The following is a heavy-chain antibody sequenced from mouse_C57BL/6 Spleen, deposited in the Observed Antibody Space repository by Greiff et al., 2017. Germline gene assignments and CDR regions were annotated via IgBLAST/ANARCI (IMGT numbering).Heavy chain of an antibody. CDR2: ISSGSSTI. V-gene: IGHV5-17*01. CDR1: GFTFSDYG. CDR3: ARFSRYYSNYDYAMDY. Sequence: EVKLVESGGGLVKPGGSLKLSCAASGFTFSDYGMHWVRQAPEKGLEWVAYISSGSSTIYYADTVKGRFTISRDNAKNTLFLQMTSLRSEDTAMYYCARFSRYYSNYDYAMDYWGQGTSVTVSS. D-gene: IGHD2-5*01. J-gene: IGHJ4*01.